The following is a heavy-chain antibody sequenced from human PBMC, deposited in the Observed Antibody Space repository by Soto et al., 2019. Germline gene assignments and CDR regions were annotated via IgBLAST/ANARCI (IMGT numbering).Heavy chain of an antibody. CDR3: AREGDVGITIFGVVTSAFDY. CDR1: GYSFTSYA. D-gene: IGHD3-3*01. Sequence: ASVKVSCKASGYSFTSYAIHWMRQAPGQRLEWMGWINAGNGNTKVPQKFQGRVTITRDTSASTAYMELSSLRSEDTAVYYCAREGDVGITIFGVVTSAFDYWGQGTLVTVSS. CDR2: INAGNGNT. V-gene: IGHV1-3*01. J-gene: IGHJ4*02.